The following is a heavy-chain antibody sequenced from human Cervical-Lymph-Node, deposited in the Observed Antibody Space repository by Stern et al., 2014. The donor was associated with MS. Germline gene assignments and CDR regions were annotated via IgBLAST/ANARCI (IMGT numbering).Heavy chain of an antibody. CDR2: VGYNGDKE. CDR3: ARGPGVDFWSAGYYFDF. V-gene: IGHV3-33*01. CDR1: GFTFASHD. J-gene: IGHJ4*02. D-gene: IGHD3-3*01. Sequence: VQLVESGGGVVQPGQSLRLSCARSGFTFASHDMHWVRQAPGKGLECVAVVGYNGDKEAFADSVRARFTISRDNSQNTVSLQMSSLKAEDTAVYYCARGPGVDFWSAGYYFDFWGQGTLVTVSS.